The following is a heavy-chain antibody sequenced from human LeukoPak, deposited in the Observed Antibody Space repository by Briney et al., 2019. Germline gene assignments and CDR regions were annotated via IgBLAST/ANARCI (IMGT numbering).Heavy chain of an antibody. CDR1: GFTFSSYG. V-gene: IGHV3-33*01. D-gene: IGHD5-18*01. J-gene: IGHJ5*01. Sequence: GGSLRLSCAASGFTFSSYGMHWVRQAPGKGLEWVAVIWYDGSKKYYGDSVKGRFTISRDNSKNTLYLQMNSLRAEDTAVYYCATGGSEYRSDWFDSWGQGTLVNVAS. CDR2: IWYDGSKK. CDR3: ATGGSEYRSDWFDS.